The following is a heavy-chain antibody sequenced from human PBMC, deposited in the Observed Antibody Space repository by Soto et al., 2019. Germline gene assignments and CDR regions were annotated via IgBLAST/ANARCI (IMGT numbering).Heavy chain of an antibody. CDR1: GGSLSGYY. D-gene: IGHD2-8*01. Sequence: SETLSLTCAVDGGSLSGYYCSWIRQPPGKGLEWIGEINHSGSTNYNPSLKSRVTISVDTSKNQFSLKLSSVTAADTAVYYCATRGCTNGVCSWFDPWGQGTLVTVSS. J-gene: IGHJ5*02. CDR3: ATRGCTNGVCSWFDP. CDR2: INHSGST. V-gene: IGHV4-34*01.